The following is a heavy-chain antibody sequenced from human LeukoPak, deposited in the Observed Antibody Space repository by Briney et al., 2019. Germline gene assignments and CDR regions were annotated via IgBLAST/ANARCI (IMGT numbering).Heavy chain of an antibody. CDR3: ARERPDSRNLDS. J-gene: IGHJ4*02. CDR1: GFTFSSYS. Sequence: QSGGSLRLSCAASGFTFSSYSMNWVRQAPGKGLEWVSITYSGDTTYYADSVKGRFIISRDDSKNTLSLQMNDLRVEDTAVYYCARERPDSRNLDSWGRGALVTVSS. D-gene: IGHD1-14*01. V-gene: IGHV3-66*01. CDR2: TYSGDTT.